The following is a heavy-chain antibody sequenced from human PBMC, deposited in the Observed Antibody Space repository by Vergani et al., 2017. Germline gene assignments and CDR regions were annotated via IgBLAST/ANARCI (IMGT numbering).Heavy chain of an antibody. CDR2: IIPIIRLA. V-gene: IGHV1-69*02. CDR3: ARVSPGDNSGWEPFDY. D-gene: IGHD6-19*01. J-gene: IGHJ4*02. Sequence: QVHLEQSGTEVKKPGSSVKVSCKVSGDIFNNYTVTWVRQAPGQGLEWMGRIIPIIRLATSAQKFQDRVKITGDTSTNTVYMEMNNLRSEDTAVYYCARVSPGDNSGWEPFDYWGQGTLVPVSS. CDR1: GDIFNNYT.